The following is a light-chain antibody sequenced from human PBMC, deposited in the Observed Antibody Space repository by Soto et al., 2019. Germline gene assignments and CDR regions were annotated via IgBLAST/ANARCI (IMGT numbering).Light chain of an antibody. Sequence: HSVLTQPASVSGSPGQSITISCTRTSSDVGGHNFVSWYQQHPGKAPKLMIYDVSNRPSGVSARFSGSKSGNTASLTISGLQAEDEADYYCSSYTSSSTLYVFGTGTKVTV. CDR3: SSYTSSSTLYV. CDR1: SSDVGGHNF. CDR2: DVS. V-gene: IGLV2-14*01. J-gene: IGLJ1*01.